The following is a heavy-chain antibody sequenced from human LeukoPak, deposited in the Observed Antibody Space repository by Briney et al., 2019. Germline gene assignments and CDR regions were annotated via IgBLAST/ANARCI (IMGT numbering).Heavy chain of an antibody. D-gene: IGHD4-17*01. CDR1: GFTFSSYA. V-gene: IGHV3-23*01. J-gene: IGHJ4*02. CDR2: ISCSGGST. CDR3: AKPSTVTTSLTFFDY. Sequence: GGSLRLSCAASGFTFSSYAMSWVRQAPGKGLEWVSAISCSGGSTYYADSVKGRFTISRDNSKNTLYLQMNSLRAEDTAVYYCAKPSTVTTSLTFFDYWGQGTLVTVSS.